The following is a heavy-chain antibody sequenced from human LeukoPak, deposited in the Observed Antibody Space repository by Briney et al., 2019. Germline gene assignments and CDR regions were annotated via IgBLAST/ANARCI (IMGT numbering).Heavy chain of an antibody. CDR2: INPNSGGT. Sequence: ASGKVSCKASGYTFTGYYMHWVRQAPGQGLEWMGWINPNSGGTNYAQKFQGRVTMTRDTSISTAYMELSRLRSDDTAVYYCARFIAALNAFDIWGQGTMVTVSS. J-gene: IGHJ3*02. V-gene: IGHV1-2*02. D-gene: IGHD6-13*01. CDR1: GYTFTGYY. CDR3: ARFIAALNAFDI.